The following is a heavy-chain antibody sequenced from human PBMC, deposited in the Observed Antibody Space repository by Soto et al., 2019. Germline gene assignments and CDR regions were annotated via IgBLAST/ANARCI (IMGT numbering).Heavy chain of an antibody. CDR3: AKGSLPPYGEPPEVAFDI. J-gene: IGHJ3*02. Sequence: QVQLVESGGGVVQPGRSLRLSCAASGFTFSSYGMHWVRQAPGNGLEWVAVISYDGSNKYYADSVKGRFTISRDNSKNTLYLQMNSLRAEDTAVYYCAKGSLPPYGEPPEVAFDIWGQGTMVTVSS. CDR2: ISYDGSNK. D-gene: IGHD4-17*01. V-gene: IGHV3-30*18. CDR1: GFTFSSYG.